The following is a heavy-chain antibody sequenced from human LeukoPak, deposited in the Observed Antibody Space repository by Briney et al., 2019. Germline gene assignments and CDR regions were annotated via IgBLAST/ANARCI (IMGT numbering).Heavy chain of an antibody. V-gene: IGHV3-53*01. CDR2: IYSGGST. CDR3: ATRHSYGSGSFDY. D-gene: IGHD3-10*01. J-gene: IGHJ4*02. Sequence: GGSLRLSCAAARFTVSSNYMRWVRQAPGKGLEWVSVIYSGGSTYYADSVKVRFTISRDNTKNTLYLQMNSLRAEDTAVYYCATRHSYGSGSFDYWGQGTLVTVSS. CDR1: RFTVSSNY.